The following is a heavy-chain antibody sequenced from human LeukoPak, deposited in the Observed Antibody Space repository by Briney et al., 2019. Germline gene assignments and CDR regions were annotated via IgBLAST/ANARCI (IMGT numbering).Heavy chain of an antibody. V-gene: IGHV1-69*13. J-gene: IGHJ4*02. CDR1: GGTFSSYA. D-gene: IGHD3-22*01. CDR2: IIPIFGTA. Sequence: SVKVSCKASGGTFSSYAISWVRQAPGQGLEWMGGIIPIFGTANYAQKFQGRVTITADESTSTAYMELSGLRSEDTAVYYCAREANYYDSSGYFLWYFDYWGQGTLVTVSS. CDR3: AREANYYDSSGYFLWYFDY.